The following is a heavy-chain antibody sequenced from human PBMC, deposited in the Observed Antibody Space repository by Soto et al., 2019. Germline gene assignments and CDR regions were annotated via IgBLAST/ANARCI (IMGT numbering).Heavy chain of an antibody. V-gene: IGHV3-9*01. CDR2: ISWNSGSI. CDR1: GFTFDDYA. CDR3: AKDQRGSSSWPLYYFDY. J-gene: IGHJ4*02. Sequence: PGGSLRLSCAASGFTFDDYAMHWVRQAPGKGLEWVSGISWNSGSIGYADSVKGRFTISRDNAKNSLYLQMNSLRAEDTALYYCAKDQRGSSSWPLYYFDYWGQGTLVTVSS. D-gene: IGHD6-13*01.